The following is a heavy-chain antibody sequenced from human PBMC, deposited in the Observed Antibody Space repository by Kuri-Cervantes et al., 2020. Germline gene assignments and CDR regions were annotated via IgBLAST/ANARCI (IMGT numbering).Heavy chain of an antibody. Sequence: SETLSLTCAVYGGSFSGYYWSWIRQPPGKGLEWIGEINHSGSTNYNPSLKSRVTMSVDTSMNRFSLNLTSVTAADTAVYYCESDYYYVDVWGKGTTVTVSS. CDR2: INHSGST. V-gene: IGHV4-34*01. CDR3: ESDYYYVDV. J-gene: IGHJ6*03. CDR1: GGSFSGYY.